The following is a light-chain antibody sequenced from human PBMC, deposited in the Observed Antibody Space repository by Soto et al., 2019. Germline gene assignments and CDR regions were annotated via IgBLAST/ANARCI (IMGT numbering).Light chain of an antibody. J-gene: IGLJ1*01. Sequence: QAALTHPASVSGSPGHSIAISCTGTSSDVGGYDYVSWYQLHPGKAPKLMIFEVSNRPSGVSYRFSGSKSGNTASLTISGLQAEEEADYFCSSYSISTAYLFGTGTKVTVL. CDR3: SSYSISTAYL. CDR1: SSDVGGYDY. CDR2: EVS. V-gene: IGLV2-14*01.